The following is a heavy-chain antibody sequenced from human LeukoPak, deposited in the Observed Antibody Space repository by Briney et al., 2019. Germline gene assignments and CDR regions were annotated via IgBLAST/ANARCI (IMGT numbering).Heavy chain of an antibody. J-gene: IGHJ4*02. D-gene: IGHD3-9*01. CDR3: ARDRGDILTGFDY. V-gene: IGHV4-59*01. CDR2: IYYSGST. CDR1: GGSISSYY. Sequence: SETLSLTCTVSGGSISSYYWSWIRQPPGKGLEWIGDIYYSGSTNYNPSLKSRVTISVDTSKNQFSLKLSSVTAADTAVYYCARDRGDILTGFDYWGQGTLVTVSS.